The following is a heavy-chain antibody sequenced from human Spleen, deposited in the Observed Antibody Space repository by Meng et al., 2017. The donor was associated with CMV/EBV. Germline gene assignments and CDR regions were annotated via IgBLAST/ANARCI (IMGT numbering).Heavy chain of an antibody. V-gene: IGHV1-2*02. J-gene: IGHJ6*02. CDR2: INPNSGGT. Sequence: ASVKVSCKASGYTFTGYYMHWVRQAPGQGLEWLGWINPNSGGTNHAQNFQGRVTLTRDTSISTASMELSRLRSDDTAVYYCARSLRDCSRTSCYGPDYYGMDVWGQGTTVTVSS. CDR3: ARSLRDCSRTSCYGPDYYGMDV. D-gene: IGHD2-2*01. CDR1: GYTFTGYY.